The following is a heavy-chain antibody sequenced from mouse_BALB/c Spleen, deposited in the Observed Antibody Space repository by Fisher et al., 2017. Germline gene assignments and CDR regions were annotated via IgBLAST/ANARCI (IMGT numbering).Heavy chain of an antibody. D-gene: IGHD2-2*01. V-gene: IGHV5-4*02. CDR3: ARTGYYWYFDV. Sequence: RFTISRDNAKNNLYLQMSSLKSEDTAMYYCARTGYYWYFDVWGAGTTVTVSS. J-gene: IGHJ1*01.